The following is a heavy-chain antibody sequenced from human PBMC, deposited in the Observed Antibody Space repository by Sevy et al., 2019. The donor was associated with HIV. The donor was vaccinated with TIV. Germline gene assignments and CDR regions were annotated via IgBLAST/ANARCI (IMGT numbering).Heavy chain of an antibody. CDR3: ARRDYGDYVDWFDP. Sequence: SGPTLVNPTQTLTLTWTFSGFSLSTNGVGVGWIRQPPGKALECLALIYWDDDKHYSPSLKSRLTITKDTSKNQVVLTMTNMDPVDTATYYCARRDYGDYVDWFDPWGQGTLVTVSS. CDR2: IYWDDDK. J-gene: IGHJ5*02. V-gene: IGHV2-5*02. D-gene: IGHD4-17*01. CDR1: GFSLSTNGVG.